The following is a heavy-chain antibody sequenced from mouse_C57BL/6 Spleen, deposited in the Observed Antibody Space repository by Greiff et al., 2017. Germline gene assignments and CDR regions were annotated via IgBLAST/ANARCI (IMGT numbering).Heavy chain of an antibody. CDR1: GFTFSSYA. D-gene: IGHD1-1*01. CDR3: TREGVAWFAY. CDR2: ISSGGDYI. V-gene: IGHV5-9-1*02. Sequence: EVKLEESGDGLVKPGGSLKLSCAASGFTFSSYAMSWVRQTPEKRLEWVAYISSGGDYIYYTDTVKGRVTISRDKARNTLYLQMSSLKSEDTAMYYCTREGVAWFAYWGQGTLVTVSA. J-gene: IGHJ3*01.